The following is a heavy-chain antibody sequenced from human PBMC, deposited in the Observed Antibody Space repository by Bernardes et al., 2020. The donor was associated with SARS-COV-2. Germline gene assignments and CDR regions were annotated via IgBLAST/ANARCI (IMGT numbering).Heavy chain of an antibody. J-gene: IGHJ6*02. Sequence: SETLSLTCTVSGGSISSYYWSWIRQPAGKGLEWIGRIYSSGGTNYNPSLKSRVTMSVDTSKNQFSLKLNSVTAADTAVYYCARGVIDTSSSFVYYYYYGMDVWSQGTTVTGSS. V-gene: IGHV4-4*07. D-gene: IGHD6-6*01. CDR3: ARGVIDTSSSFVYYYYYGMDV. CDR2: IYSSGGT. CDR1: GGSISSYY.